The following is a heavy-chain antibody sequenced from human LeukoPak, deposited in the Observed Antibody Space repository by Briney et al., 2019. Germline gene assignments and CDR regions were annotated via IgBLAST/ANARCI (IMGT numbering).Heavy chain of an antibody. CDR3: AREGVMAYYGMDV. CDR1: GFTFSSYG. D-gene: IGHD3-16*01. CDR2: IWYDGSNK. V-gene: IGHV3-33*01. Sequence: PGRSLRLSCAASGFTFSSYGMHWVRQAPGKGLEWVAVIWYDGSNKYYADSVKGRFTISRDNSKNTLYLQMNSLRAEDTAVYYCAREGVMAYYGMDVWGQGTTVTVSS. J-gene: IGHJ6*02.